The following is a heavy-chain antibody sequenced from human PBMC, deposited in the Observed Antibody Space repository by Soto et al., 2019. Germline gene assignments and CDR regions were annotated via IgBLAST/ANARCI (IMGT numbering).Heavy chain of an antibody. CDR2: IWYDGSNK. CDR1: GFTFSSYG. CDR3: ARNGRGYCSGGSCYYFDY. J-gene: IGHJ4*02. Sequence: QVQLVESGGGVVQPGRSLRLSCAASGFTFSSYGMHWVRQAPGKGLEWVAVIWYDGSNKYYADSVKGRFTISRDNSKNTLYLQMNSLRAEDTAVYYCARNGRGYCSGGSCYYFDYWDQGTLVTVSS. D-gene: IGHD2-15*01. V-gene: IGHV3-33*01.